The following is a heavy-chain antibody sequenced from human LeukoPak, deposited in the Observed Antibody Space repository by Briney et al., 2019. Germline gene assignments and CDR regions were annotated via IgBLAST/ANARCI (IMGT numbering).Heavy chain of an antibody. CDR1: GFTFTRYT. CDR3: VSDNYGGILDF. Sequence: GGSLRLSCAASGFTFTRYTMHWVRQAPGKGLEWVAVVLYDGSNKYYADSVKGRFTLSIDNSKNTLSLQMNTLRAADTAVYYCVSDNYGGILDFWGQGTLVTVSS. CDR2: VLYDGSNK. D-gene: IGHD2-21*01. J-gene: IGHJ4*02. V-gene: IGHV3-30*04.